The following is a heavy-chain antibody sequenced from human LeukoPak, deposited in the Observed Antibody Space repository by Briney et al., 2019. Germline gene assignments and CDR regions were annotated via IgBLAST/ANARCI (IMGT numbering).Heavy chain of an antibody. Sequence: GRSLSLSCTASGFTFSGNAMTWCRQAPGRGLEWVGFIRSKTYGETTEYAASVKGRFTISSDDSKSIAYLQLNSLTSEDTAVYYLTRSRPKTRMNCWGQGTLVTVSA. CDR1: GFTFSGNA. D-gene: IGHD2-2*01. V-gene: IGHV3-49*03. CDR3: TRSRPKTRMNC. J-gene: IGHJ4*02. CDR2: IRSKTYGETT.